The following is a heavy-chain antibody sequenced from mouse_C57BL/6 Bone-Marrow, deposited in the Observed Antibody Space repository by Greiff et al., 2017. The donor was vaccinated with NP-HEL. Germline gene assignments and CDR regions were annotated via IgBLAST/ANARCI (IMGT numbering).Heavy chain of an antibody. CDR2: IYPGSGNT. J-gene: IGHJ2*01. D-gene: IGHD2-3*01. Sequence: VMLVEPGAELVRPGASVKLSCKASGYTFTDYYINWVKQRPGQGLEWIARIYPGSGNTYYNEKFKGKATLTAEKSSSTAYMQLSSLTSEDSAVYFCARERWSYYFDYWGQGTTLTVSS. CDR1: GYTFTDYY. V-gene: IGHV1-76*01. CDR3: ARERWSYYFDY.